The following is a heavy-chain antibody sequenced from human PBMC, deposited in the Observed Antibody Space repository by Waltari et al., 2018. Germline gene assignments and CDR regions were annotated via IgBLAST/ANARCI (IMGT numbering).Heavy chain of an antibody. V-gene: IGHV4-38-2*01. Sequence: QVQMQESGPGLVKPSETLSLNCDVSGYSISGYFWGWLRPPPGKGLEWIGSIFHSGKTYYNPSLKSRVTLSVDTSKNQISLKLSSVTAADTAVYYCARSSGYYSFSYWGQGTLVTVSS. CDR3: ARSSGYYSFSY. CDR2: IFHSGKT. J-gene: IGHJ4*02. D-gene: IGHD3-22*01. CDR1: GYSISGYF.